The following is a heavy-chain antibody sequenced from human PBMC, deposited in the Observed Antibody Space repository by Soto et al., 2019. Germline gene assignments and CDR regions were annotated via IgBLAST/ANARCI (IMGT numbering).Heavy chain of an antibody. CDR3: ARDGDYGKNDY. CDR2: ISSSSSYT. Sequence: QVQLVESGGGLVKPGGSLRLSCAASGFTFSDYYMTWIRQAPGKGLEWVSYISSSSSYTNYADSVKGRFTISRDYAKNSLYLQMNSLRAEDTAVYYWARDGDYGKNDYWGQGTLVTVSS. J-gene: IGHJ4*02. CDR1: GFTFSDYY. V-gene: IGHV3-11*06. D-gene: IGHD4-17*01.